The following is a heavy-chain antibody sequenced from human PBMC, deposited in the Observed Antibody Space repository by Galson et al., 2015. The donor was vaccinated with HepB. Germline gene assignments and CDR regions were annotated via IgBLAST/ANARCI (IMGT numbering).Heavy chain of an antibody. Sequence: SLRLSCAVSGFTFSGDWMHWVRQAPGKGLVWVSRINSDGTYVNYADSGQGRFTISRDNAKNTLTLRMDSLRVEDTAVYYCAREFVAVAGRNSDSFDIWGQGTLVTVSS. CDR2: INSDGTYV. D-gene: IGHD6-19*01. J-gene: IGHJ3*02. CDR3: AREFVAVAGRNSDSFDI. CDR1: GFTFSGDW. V-gene: IGHV3-74*01.